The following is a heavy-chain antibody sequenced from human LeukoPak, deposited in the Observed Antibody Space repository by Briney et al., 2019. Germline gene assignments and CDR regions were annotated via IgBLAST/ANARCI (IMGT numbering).Heavy chain of an antibody. J-gene: IGHJ4*02. CDR1: VYTFAGHH. D-gene: IGHD3-22*01. V-gene: IGHV1-2*02. CDR3: ARAGHDSSGYSFRLDY. CDR2: INPSSGDT. Sequence: ASVKVSCKTSVYTFAGHHIHWVRQAPGQGLEWMGLINPSSGDTKYAQNCQDRVIISRDTSISTASMDLSRLSSDDTAIYYCARAGHDSSGYSFRLDYWGQGTLVTVSS.